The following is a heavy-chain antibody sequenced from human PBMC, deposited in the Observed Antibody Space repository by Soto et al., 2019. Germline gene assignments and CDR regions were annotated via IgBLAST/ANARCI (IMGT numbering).Heavy chain of an antibody. CDR1: GGSISSYY. J-gene: IGHJ4*02. D-gene: IGHD4-4*01. CDR3: ARHPGEGYSYFDY. V-gene: IGHV4-59*08. CDR2: IYYSGST. Sequence: SETLSLTCTVSGGSISSYYWSWIRQPPGKGLEWIGYIYYSGSTNYNPSLKSRVTISVDTSKNQFSLKLSSVTAADTAVYYCARHPGEGYSYFDYWGQGTLVTVSS.